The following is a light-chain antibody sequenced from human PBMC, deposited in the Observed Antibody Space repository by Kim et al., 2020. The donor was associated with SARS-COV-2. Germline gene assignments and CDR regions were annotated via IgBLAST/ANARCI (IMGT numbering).Light chain of an antibody. J-gene: IGLJ2*01. CDR2: GKN. CDR1: SLRSYY. V-gene: IGLV3-19*01. Sequence: VTLGQTVRIPCQGDSLRSYYATWYQQKPGEAPLLVIYGKNNRPSGIPDRFSGSSSGNTASLTITGTQAGDEADYYCNSRDSNDNVVFGGGTKLTVL. CDR3: NSRDSNDNVV.